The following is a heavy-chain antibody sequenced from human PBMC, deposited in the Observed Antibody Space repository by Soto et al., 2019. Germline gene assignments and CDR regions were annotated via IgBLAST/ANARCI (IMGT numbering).Heavy chain of an antibody. CDR3: ARNGESGYSIYYFDY. D-gene: IGHD6-13*01. Sequence: APVDVSWEASVFALTSYDKHCVRQEHGQRLEWMGWINAGNGNTKYSQKFQGRVTITRDTSASTAYMELSSLRSEDTAVYYCARNGESGYSIYYFDYWGQGTLVTGSS. CDR1: VFALTSYD. V-gene: IGHV1-3*01. CDR2: INAGNGNT. J-gene: IGHJ4*02.